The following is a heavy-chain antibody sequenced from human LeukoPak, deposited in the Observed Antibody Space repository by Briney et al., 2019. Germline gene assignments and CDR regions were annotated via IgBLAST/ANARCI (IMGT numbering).Heavy chain of an antibody. J-gene: IGHJ4*01. V-gene: IGHV4-38-2*02. D-gene: IGHD2-15*01. Sequence: SETLSLTCTVSGYSITNDYFWGWIRQPPGKGLEWLGSIHHSGSTYIFGPLNSRVTMSLDTSENQFSLGLSSVTAADTAVYYCARIKAATSADFWGHGTLVTVSS. CDR2: IHHSGST. CDR1: GYSITNDYF. CDR3: ARIKAATSADF.